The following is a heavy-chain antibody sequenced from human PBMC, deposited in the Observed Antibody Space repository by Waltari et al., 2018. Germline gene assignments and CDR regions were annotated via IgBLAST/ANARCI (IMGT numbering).Heavy chain of an antibody. J-gene: IGHJ6*02. CDR2: IYSGWCT. D-gene: IGHD6-13*01. CDR1: GFTVSSNY. CDR3: ARDKGSGIAAAGDYGMDV. Sequence: EVQLVESGGGSIQPGGSLRLSCAASGFTVSSNYMSWVRQAPGKGLEWVSVIYSGWCTYDADSGKGRFTISRDNSKNTLYLQMNSLRAEDTAVYYCARDKGSGIAAAGDYGMDVWGQGTTVTVSS. V-gene: IGHV3-53*01.